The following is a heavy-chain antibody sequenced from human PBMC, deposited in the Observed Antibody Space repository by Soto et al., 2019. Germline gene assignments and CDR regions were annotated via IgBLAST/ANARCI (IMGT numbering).Heavy chain of an antibody. CDR2: ISWNSGSI. CDR3: AKDGGVGAYNYFDY. V-gene: IGHV3-9*01. D-gene: IGHD1-26*01. Sequence: SLRLSCAASGFTFDDYAMRWVRQAPGKGLEWVSGISWNSGSIGYADSVKGRFTISRDNAKNSLYLQMNSLRAEDTALYYCAKDGGVGAYNYFDYWGQGTLVTVSS. J-gene: IGHJ4*02. CDR1: GFTFDDYA.